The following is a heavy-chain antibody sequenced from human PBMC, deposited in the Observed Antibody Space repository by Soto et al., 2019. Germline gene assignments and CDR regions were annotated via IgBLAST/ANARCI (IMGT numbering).Heavy chain of an antibody. D-gene: IGHD3-16*01. CDR2: ISYSGST. CDR3: ARGHPLIPTF. J-gene: IGHJ1*01. Sequence: PSETLYLTCTVSCGSISSGDYFWNWIRQLPGKGLEWIGYISYSGSTYYNPSLKSRITISADTSKNQFSLKVNSVTAADTAVYYCARGHPLIPTFWGQGDLVT. V-gene: IGHV4-31*03. CDR1: CGSISSGDYF.